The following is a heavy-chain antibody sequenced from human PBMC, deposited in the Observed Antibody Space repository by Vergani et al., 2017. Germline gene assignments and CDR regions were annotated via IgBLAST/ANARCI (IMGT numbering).Heavy chain of an antibody. Sequence: QVQLQESGPGLVKPSETLSLTCAVYGGSFSGYYWSWIRQPPGKGLEWIGEINHSGSTNYNPSLKSRVTISVDTSKNQFSLKLSSVTAADTAVYYCARIGFYYYYYGMDVWGQGTTVTVSS. V-gene: IGHV4-34*01. CDR3: ARIGFYYYYYGMDV. D-gene: IGHD1-14*01. J-gene: IGHJ6*02. CDR2: INHSGST. CDR1: GGSFSGYY.